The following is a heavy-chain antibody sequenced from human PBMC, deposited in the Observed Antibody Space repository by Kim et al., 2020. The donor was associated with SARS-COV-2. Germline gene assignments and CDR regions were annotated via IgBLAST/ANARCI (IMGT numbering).Heavy chain of an antibody. CDR3: ARELRLRDYYGSSGYYYLDY. D-gene: IGHD3-22*01. CDR2: IYYSGST. Sequence: SETLSLTCTVSGGSISSGGYYWSWIRQHPGKGLEWIGYIYYSGSTYYNPSLKSRVTISVDTSKNQFSLKLSSVTAADTAVYYCARELRLRDYYGSSGYYYLDYWGQRTLVTVSS. J-gene: IGHJ4*02. CDR1: GGSISSGGYY. V-gene: IGHV4-31*03.